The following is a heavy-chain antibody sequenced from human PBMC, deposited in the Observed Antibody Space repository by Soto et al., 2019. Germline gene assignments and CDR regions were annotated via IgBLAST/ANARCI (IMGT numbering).Heavy chain of an antibody. D-gene: IGHD6-6*01. CDR3: ARGPYSSSAFHY. CDR2: IYYSGST. J-gene: IGHJ4*02. CDR1: GGSINSDY. V-gene: IGHV4-59*01. Sequence: PSETLSLTCTDSGGSINSDYWSWIRQPPGKGLEWIGYIYYSGSTNYNPSLKSRVTISVDTSKNQFSLKLGSLTAADTAVYYCARGPYSSSAFHYWGQGTLVTVSS.